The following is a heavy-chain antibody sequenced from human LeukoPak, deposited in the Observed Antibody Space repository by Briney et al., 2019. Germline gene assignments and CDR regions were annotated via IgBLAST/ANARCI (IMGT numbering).Heavy chain of an antibody. CDR1: GGPISSYY. Sequence: PSETLSLTCTGSGGPISSYYWSWIRQPPGKGLEWIGYIYYSGSTNYNPSLKSRVTISVDTSKNQFSLKLSSVTAADTAVYYCARELIESSFDTAMAYQNWFDPWGQGTLVTVSS. V-gene: IGHV4-59*01. J-gene: IGHJ5*02. CDR3: ARELIESSFDTAMAYQNWFDP. CDR2: IYYSGST. D-gene: IGHD5-18*01.